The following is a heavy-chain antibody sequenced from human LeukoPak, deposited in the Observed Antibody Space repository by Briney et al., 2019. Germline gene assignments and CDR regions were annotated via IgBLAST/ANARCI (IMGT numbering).Heavy chain of an antibody. CDR3: AKSTSSSWYYFDY. CDR1: GFTFSSYA. CDR2: IRGSGGST. V-gene: IGHV3-23*01. D-gene: IGHD6-13*01. Sequence: GGSLRLSCAASGFTFSSYAMSWVRQAPGKGLEWVSGIRGSGGSTYYADSVKGRFTISRDNSKNTLYLQMSSLRAEDTAVYYCAKSTSSSWYYFDYWGQGTLVTVSS. J-gene: IGHJ4*02.